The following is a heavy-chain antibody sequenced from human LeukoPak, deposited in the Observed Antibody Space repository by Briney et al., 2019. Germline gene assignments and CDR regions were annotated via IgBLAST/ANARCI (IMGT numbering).Heavy chain of an antibody. V-gene: IGHV1-8*01. D-gene: IGHD2-15*01. J-gene: IGHJ5*02. Sequence: SVKVSCKASGYTFTSYDINWVRQATGQGLEWMGWMNPNTGNTAYAQKFQGRVTMTRNTSISTAYMEVSSLRSEDTAVYYCARGVVVVPATVGWFDPWDQGTLVTVSS. CDR1: GYTFTSYD. CDR2: MNPNTGNT. CDR3: ARGVVVVPATVGWFDP.